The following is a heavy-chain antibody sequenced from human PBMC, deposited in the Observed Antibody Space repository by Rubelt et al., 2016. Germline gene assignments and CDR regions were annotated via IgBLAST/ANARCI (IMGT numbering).Heavy chain of an antibody. V-gene: IGHV3-21*01. CDR2: ISSSSSYI. D-gene: IGHD4-23*01. CDR3: ARDRVTTVVTRLEY. J-gene: IGHJ4*02. Sequence: GLEWVSSISSSSSYIYYAHSVKGRFTISRDNAKNSLYLQMNSLRAEDTAVYYCARDRVTTVVTRLEYWGQGTLVTVSS.